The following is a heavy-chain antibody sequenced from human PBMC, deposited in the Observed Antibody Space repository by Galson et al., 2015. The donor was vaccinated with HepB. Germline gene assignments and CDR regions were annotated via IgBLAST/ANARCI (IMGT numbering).Heavy chain of an antibody. CDR1: GFTFSDYF. J-gene: IGHJ4*02. V-gene: IGHV3-11*03. Sequence: SLRLSCAASGFTFSDYFMTWIRQAPGKGLEWVSHISSNNIYTYYADSVKGRFTISRDNAKDSLHLQMNSLRAEDTAVYYCARGRGYSSRTDCYGNFDFWGQGTLVTVSS. CDR2: ISSNNIYT. D-gene: IGHD2-2*01. CDR3: ARGRGYSSRTDCYGNFDF.